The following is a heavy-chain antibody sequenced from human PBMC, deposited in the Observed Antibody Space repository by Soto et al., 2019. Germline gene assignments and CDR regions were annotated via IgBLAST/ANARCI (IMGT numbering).Heavy chain of an antibody. J-gene: IGHJ4*02. D-gene: IGHD4-17*01. Sequence: GVSLRLSCAASGFTVSSNYMSWVRQAPGKGLEWVSVIYSGGSTYYADSVKGRFTISRDNSKNTLYLQMNSLRAEDTAVYYCARDRPFYGISSWGQGTLVTVSS. V-gene: IGHV3-66*01. CDR2: IYSGGST. CDR1: GFTVSSNY. CDR3: ARDRPFYGISS.